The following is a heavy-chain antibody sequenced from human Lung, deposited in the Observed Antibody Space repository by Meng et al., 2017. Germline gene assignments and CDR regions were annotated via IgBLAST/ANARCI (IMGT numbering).Heavy chain of an antibody. J-gene: IGHJ4*02. CDR2: INHSGST. CDR3: ARGPTTMAHDFDY. D-gene: IGHD4-11*01. V-gene: IGHV4-34*01. CDR1: GGSFSDYY. Sequence: QVQLQQWGVRLLKPSEPLLLTCVVSGGSFSDYYVSWIRQPPGKGLEWIGEINHSGSTNYNPSLESRATISVDTSQNNLSLKLSSVTAADSAVYYCARGPTTMAHDFDYWGQGTLVTVSS.